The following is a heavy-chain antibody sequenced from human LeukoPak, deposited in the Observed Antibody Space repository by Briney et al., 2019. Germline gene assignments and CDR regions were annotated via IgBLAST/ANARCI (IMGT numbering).Heavy chain of an antibody. CDR1: GFTFSSYW. Sequence: PGGSLRLSCAASGFTFSSYWMSWVRQAPGKGLEWVANIKQDGSEKYYVDSVKGRFTISRDNAKNSLYLQMNSLRAEDTAVYYCARDKHGDYVGDYYYYGMDVWGQGITVTVSS. D-gene: IGHD4-17*01. J-gene: IGHJ6*02. CDR3: ARDKHGDYVGDYYYYGMDV. CDR2: IKQDGSEK. V-gene: IGHV3-7*04.